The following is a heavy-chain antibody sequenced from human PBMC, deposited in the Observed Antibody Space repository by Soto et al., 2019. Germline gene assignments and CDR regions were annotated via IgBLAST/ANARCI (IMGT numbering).Heavy chain of an antibody. CDR3: GRDLGGCSAGSCRYNWVDL. V-gene: IGHV1-69*01. CDR2: IIPIYGTA. Sequence: QVQLVQSGAEVKKPGSSVKISCKASGGTFNSYAISWVRQAPGQRFEWVGGIIPIYGTANYAQKFHDRLTITADESTSTAYMELSSLRSEDTAVYYCGRDLGGCSAGSCRYNWVDLWGQGTLVTVSS. D-gene: IGHD2-15*01. CDR1: GGTFNSYA. J-gene: IGHJ5*02.